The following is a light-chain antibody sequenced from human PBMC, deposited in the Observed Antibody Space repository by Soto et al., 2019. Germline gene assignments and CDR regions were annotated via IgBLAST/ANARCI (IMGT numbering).Light chain of an antibody. CDR1: QSISSW. V-gene: IGKV1-5*01. CDR3: QQYNSYSWT. CDR2: DAS. Sequence: DIQMTQSPSTLSASVGDRVTITCRASQSISSWLAWYQQKPGKAPRLLIYDASSLKSGVPSRFSGSGSGTEFTLTNSSLQPDDFATYYCQQYNSYSWTFGQGTKVEI. J-gene: IGKJ1*01.